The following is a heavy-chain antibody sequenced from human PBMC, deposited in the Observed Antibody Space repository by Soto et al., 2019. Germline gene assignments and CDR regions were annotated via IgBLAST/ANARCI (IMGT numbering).Heavy chain of an antibody. V-gene: IGHV3-23*01. CDR2: ISGSGGST. J-gene: IGHJ4*02. D-gene: IGHD5-12*01. CDR3: AKYTGLRSRAFDY. CDR1: GFTFAGYA. Sequence: GGSLRLSCAASGFTFAGYAMNWVRQAPGKGLEWVSVISGSGGSTYYADSVKGRFTISRDNSKNTLYLQMNSLRAEDTAVYYCAKYTGLRSRAFDYWGQGTLVTVSS.